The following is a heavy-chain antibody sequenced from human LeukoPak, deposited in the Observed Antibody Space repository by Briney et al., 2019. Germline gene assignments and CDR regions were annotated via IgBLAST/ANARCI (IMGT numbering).Heavy chain of an antibody. CDR3: ARGGSAYYYDRSGYFYDY. J-gene: IGHJ4*02. Sequence: GGSLRLSCAASGFTFSSYSMNWVRQAPGKGLEWVSSISSSSSYIYYADSVKGRFTISRDNAKNSLYLQMNSLRAEDTAVYYCARGGSAYYYDRSGYFYDYWGQGTLVTVSS. V-gene: IGHV3-21*01. D-gene: IGHD3-22*01. CDR2: ISSSSSYI. CDR1: GFTFSSYS.